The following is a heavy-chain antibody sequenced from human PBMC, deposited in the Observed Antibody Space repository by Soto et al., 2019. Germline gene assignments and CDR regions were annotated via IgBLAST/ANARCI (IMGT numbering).Heavy chain of an antibody. D-gene: IGHD3-22*01. V-gene: IGHV3-23*01. CDR3: AKDRWYYYDSSGYCFDY. J-gene: IGHJ4*02. CDR2: ISGSGGST. Sequence: EVQLLESGGGLVQPGGSLRLSCAASGFTFSSYAMSWVRQAPGKGLEWVSAISGSGGSTYYADSVKGRFTISRDNSKNTLYLQMNSLRADDTAVYYCAKDRWYYYDSSGYCFDYWGQGTLVTVSS. CDR1: GFTFSSYA.